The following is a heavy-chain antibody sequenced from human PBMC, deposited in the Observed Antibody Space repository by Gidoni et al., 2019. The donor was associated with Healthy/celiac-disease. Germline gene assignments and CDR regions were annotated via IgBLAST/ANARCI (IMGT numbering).Heavy chain of an antibody. D-gene: IGHD2-2*02. CDR2: IKSKTDGGTT. J-gene: IGHJ6*02. Sequence: EVQLVESGGGLVKPGGSLRLSCAASGFTFSNAWMSWVRQAQGKGLGWVGSIKSKTDGGTTDYAAPVKGRFTISRDDSKNTLYLQMNSLKTEDTAVYYCTTQRYQLLYSYYYGMDVWGQGTTVTVSS. V-gene: IGHV3-15*01. CDR1: GFTFSNAW. CDR3: TTQRYQLLYSYYYGMDV.